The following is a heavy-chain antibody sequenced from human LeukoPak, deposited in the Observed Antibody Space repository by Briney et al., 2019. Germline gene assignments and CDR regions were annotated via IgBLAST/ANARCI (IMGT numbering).Heavy chain of an antibody. V-gene: IGHV1-69*05. D-gene: IGHD2-21*02. CDR2: IIPIFGTA. CDR1: GGTFSSYA. Sequence: SVKVSCKASGGTFSSYAISWVRQAPGQGLEWMGRIIPIFGTANYAQKFQGRVTITTDKSTSTAYMERSSLRSEDTAVYYCASETVSGPDYWGQGTLVTVSS. J-gene: IGHJ4*02. CDR3: ASETVSGPDY.